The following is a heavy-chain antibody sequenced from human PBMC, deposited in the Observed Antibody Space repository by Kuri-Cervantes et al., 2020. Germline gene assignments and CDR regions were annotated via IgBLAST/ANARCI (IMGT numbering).Heavy chain of an antibody. V-gene: IGHV3-21*04. CDR2: ISSGSTYI. J-gene: IGHJ5*02. D-gene: IGHD6-13*01. CDR1: TFTFGDYG. Sequence: GGSLRLSSAVATFTFGDYGMNWVRQAPGKGLEWVSSISSGSTYIYYADSVKGRFTISRDNSKNTLYLQMNSLRAEDTAVYYCAKAPGRAAAGNNWFDPWGQGTLVTVSS. CDR3: AKAPGRAAAGNNWFDP.